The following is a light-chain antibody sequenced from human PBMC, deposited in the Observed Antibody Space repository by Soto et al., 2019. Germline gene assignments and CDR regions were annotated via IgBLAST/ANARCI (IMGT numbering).Light chain of an antibody. CDR3: QQRSGWPQMYT. J-gene: IGKJ2*01. Sequence: IVLTQSPATLSLSPGERATLSCLARQSGGSYVAWYQQRPGQAPRLLIYDVSNSATGIPARFSGSGSRTDFTRTISTLEPEEFAIYYCQQRSGWPQMYTFGQGTRLEIK. CDR1: QSGGSY. V-gene: IGKV3-11*01. CDR2: DVS.